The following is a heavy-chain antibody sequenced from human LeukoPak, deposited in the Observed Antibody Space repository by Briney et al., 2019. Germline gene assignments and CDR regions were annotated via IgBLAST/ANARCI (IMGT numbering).Heavy chain of an antibody. CDR3: ARVAGGYYYVDY. CDR1: GYTFTGYY. V-gene: IGHV1-2*02. Sequence: VASVKVSCKASGYTFTGYYMHWVRQAPGQGLEWMGWINPNSGGTNYAQKFQGRVTMTRDTSISTAYMELSRLRSDDTAVYYCARVAGGYYYVDYWGQGTLVTVSS. D-gene: IGHD3-22*01. CDR2: INPNSGGT. J-gene: IGHJ4*02.